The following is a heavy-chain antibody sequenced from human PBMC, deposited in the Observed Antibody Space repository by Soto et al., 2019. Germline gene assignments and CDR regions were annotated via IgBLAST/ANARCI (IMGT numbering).Heavy chain of an antibody. D-gene: IGHD5-12*01. CDR2: IIPIFGTA. J-gene: IGHJ4*02. CDR1: GGTFSSYV. Sequence: RPSLKVSCKPSGGTFSSYVIRRVREAPGQGLEWMGGIIPIFGTANYAQKCQGRVTITADESTSTAYMELSSLRSEDTAVYYCARDRGRYSGYKYYFDYWGQGTQVTVSS. CDR3: ARDRGRYSGYKYYFDY. V-gene: IGHV1-69*13.